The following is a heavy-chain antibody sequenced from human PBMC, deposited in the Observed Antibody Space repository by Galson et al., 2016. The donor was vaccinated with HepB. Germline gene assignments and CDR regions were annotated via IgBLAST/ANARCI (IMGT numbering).Heavy chain of an antibody. CDR1: GGSISSSSYY. V-gene: IGHV4-39*01. J-gene: IGHJ4*02. CDR2: IYYSGST. Sequence: SETLSLTCTVSGGSISSSSYYWGWIRQPPGKGLEWIGSIYYSGSTYYNPSLKSRVTISVDTSKNQFSLKLSSVTAADTAVYYCARRVSGRAARVAFDYWGQGTLVTVSS. D-gene: IGHD3-10*01. CDR3: ARRVSGRAARVAFDY.